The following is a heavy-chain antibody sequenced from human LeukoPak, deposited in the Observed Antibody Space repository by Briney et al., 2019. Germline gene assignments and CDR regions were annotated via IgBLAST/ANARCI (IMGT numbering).Heavy chain of an antibody. CDR3: ARWGLGPSFDS. Sequence: PGGSLRLSCAASAFSLNAYSMNWVRQAPGKGLEWVSYISSSSSTIYYADSVKGRFTISRDNAKKSLYLQLNSLRVEDTAVYYCARWGLGPSFDSWGQGTLVTVSS. J-gene: IGHJ4*02. CDR2: ISSSSSTI. CDR1: AFSLNAYS. V-gene: IGHV3-48*04. D-gene: IGHD1-26*01.